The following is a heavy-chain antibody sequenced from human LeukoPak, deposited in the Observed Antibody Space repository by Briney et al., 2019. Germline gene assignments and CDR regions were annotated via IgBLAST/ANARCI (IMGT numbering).Heavy chain of an antibody. CDR3: ARGGADYYYGSGSYPPDY. V-gene: IGHV1-2*02. CDR1: GYTFTGYY. J-gene: IGHJ4*02. Sequence: ASVKVSCKASGYTFTGYYMHWVRQAPGQGLEWMGWINPNSGGTNYAQKFQGRVTMTRDTFISTAYMELSRLRSDDTAVYYCARGGADYYYGSGSYPPDYWGQGTLVTVSS. CDR2: INPNSGGT. D-gene: IGHD3-10*01.